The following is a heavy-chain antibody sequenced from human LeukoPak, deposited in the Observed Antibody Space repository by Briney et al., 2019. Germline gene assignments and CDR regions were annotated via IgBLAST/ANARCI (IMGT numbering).Heavy chain of an antibody. V-gene: IGHV3-73*01. J-gene: IGHJ5*02. CDR3: TRHPSGSLRWFDP. CDR1: GFTFSGSA. Sequence: PGGSLRLSCAASGFTFSGSAIHWVRQASGKGLEWVGRIRSKANSYATAYAASVKGRFTISRDDSKNTAYLQMNSLKTEDTAVYYCTRHPSGSLRWFDPWGQGTLVTVSS. CDR2: IRSKANSYAT. D-gene: IGHD1-26*01.